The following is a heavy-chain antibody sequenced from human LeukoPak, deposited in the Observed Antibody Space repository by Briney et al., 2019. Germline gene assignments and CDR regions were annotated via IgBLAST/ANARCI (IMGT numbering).Heavy chain of an antibody. V-gene: IGHV1-18*04. Sequence: GASVRVSCKASGYTFTHHGISWVRQAPGHGLEWVGWISCYNGDTMYAQNVQGRVTLSTDTSTNTAYIELRGLSSDDTAMYYCARDPSNSAGYHAHFDSWGQGTLVTVS. J-gene: IGHJ4*02. CDR2: ISCYNGDT. D-gene: IGHD5-12*01. CDR1: GYTFTHHG. CDR3: ARDPSNSAGYHAHFDS.